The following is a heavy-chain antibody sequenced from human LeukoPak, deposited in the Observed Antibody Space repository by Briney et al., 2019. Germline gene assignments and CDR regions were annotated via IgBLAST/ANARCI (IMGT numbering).Heavy chain of an antibody. CDR2: IYYIGST. CDR1: GGSINTYF. D-gene: IGHD6-19*01. J-gene: IGHJ1*01. Sequence: SETLSLTCTVSGGSINTYFWSWIRQPPGKGLDWIGYIYYIGSTNYNPSLKSRVTISVDTSKNPFSLKLSSVTAADTAVYYCARGVTGGWYGDFQHWGQGTLVTVSS. V-gene: IGHV4-59*01. CDR3: ARGVTGGWYGDFQH.